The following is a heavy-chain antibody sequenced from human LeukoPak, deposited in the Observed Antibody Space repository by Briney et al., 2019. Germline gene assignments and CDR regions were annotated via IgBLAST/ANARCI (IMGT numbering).Heavy chain of an antibody. Sequence: XGSLRLSCAASGFTFSSYAMSWVRQAPGKGLEWVSAISGSGGSTYYADSVKGRFTISRDNSKNPLYLQMNSLRAEDTAVYYCAKGPRYYYDSSEGYYFDYWGQGTLVTVSS. D-gene: IGHD3-22*01. CDR3: AKGPRYYYDSSEGYYFDY. CDR1: GFTFSSYA. J-gene: IGHJ4*02. V-gene: IGHV3-23*01. CDR2: ISGSGGST.